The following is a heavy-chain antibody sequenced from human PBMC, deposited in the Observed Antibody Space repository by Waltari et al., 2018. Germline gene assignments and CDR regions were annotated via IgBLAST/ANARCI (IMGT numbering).Heavy chain of an antibody. CDR2: IYYSGST. V-gene: IGHV4-59*09. Sequence: GYIYYSGSTNYNPSLKSRVTISVDTSKNQFSLKLSSVTAADTAVYYCARGGIPYYFDYWGQGTLVTVSS. J-gene: IGHJ4*02. CDR3: ARGGIPYYFDY.